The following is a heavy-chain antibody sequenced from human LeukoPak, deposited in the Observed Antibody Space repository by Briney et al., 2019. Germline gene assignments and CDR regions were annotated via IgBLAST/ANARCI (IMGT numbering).Heavy chain of an antibody. V-gene: IGHV4-59*01. D-gene: IGHD3-10*01. CDR1: GGSISSYY. CDR3: ARGHGSGSYYGMDV. CDR2: IYYSGST. Sequence: SETLSLTCTVSGGSISSYYWSWIRQPPGKGLEWIGYIYYSGSTNYNPSLKSRVTISVDTSKNQFSLKLSSVTAADTAVYYCARGHGSGSYYGMDVWGQGTTVTVSS. J-gene: IGHJ6*02.